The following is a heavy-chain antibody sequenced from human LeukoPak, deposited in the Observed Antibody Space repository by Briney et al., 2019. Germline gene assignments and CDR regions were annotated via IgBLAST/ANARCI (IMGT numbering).Heavy chain of an antibody. V-gene: IGHV3-23*01. CDR2: ISGSGGIT. D-gene: IGHD3-16*01. CDR1: GLPFSSYA. CDR3: AKQAEGGIFDY. Sequence: GGSLRLSCAASGLPFSSYAMSWVRRAPGKGLEWVSAISGSGGITYYADSVKGRFTISRDNSKNTLYLQMDSLRAEDTAVYYCAKQAEGGIFDYWGQGTLVTVSS. J-gene: IGHJ4*02.